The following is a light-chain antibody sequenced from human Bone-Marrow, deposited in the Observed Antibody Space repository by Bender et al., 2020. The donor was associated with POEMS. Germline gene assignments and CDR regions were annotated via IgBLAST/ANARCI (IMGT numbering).Light chain of an antibody. J-gene: IGLJ2*01. Sequence: QSVLTQPTSVSGAPGQRVTISCTGSDSNLGSRSDVHWYQQLPGSAPKLLIYANDNRPSGVPARFSGSKSGTSASLAINGLRSEDEADYYCATWDDSPTAAVFGGRTTLTVL. CDR3: ATWDDSPTAAV. V-gene: IGLV1-50*01. CDR2: AND. CDR1: DSNLGSRSD.